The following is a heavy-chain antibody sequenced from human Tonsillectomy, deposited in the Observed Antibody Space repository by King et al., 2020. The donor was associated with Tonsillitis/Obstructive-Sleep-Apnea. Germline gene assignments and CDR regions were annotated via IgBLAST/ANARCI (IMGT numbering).Heavy chain of an antibody. CDR1: GFTFSRYW. CDR2: INSDGSSTTYADST. CDR3: ARTEYSNNDWYFDL. D-gene: IGHD6-13*01. J-gene: IGHJ2*01. V-gene: IGHV3-74*01. Sequence: VQLVESGGGLVQPGGSLRLSCAASGFTFSRYWMHWVRQAPGKGLVWVSRINSDGSSTTYADSTTYADSVKGRFTISRDNAKNTLYVQMNSLRAEDTAVYYCARTEYSNNDWYFDLWGRGTLVTVSS.